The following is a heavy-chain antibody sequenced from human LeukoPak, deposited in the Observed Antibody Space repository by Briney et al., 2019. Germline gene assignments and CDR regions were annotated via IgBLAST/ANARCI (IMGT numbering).Heavy chain of an antibody. D-gene: IGHD4-17*01. CDR3: ARSSVDYGDYVGAFDI. V-gene: IGHV1-2*02. J-gene: IGHJ3*02. CDR1: GYTFTGYY. Sequence: ASVKVSCKASGYTFTGYYMHWVRQAPGQGLEWMGWINPNSGGTYYAQKFQGRVTMTRDTSISTAYMELSRLRSDDTAVYYCARSSVDYGDYVGAFDIWGQGTMVTVSS. CDR2: INPNSGGT.